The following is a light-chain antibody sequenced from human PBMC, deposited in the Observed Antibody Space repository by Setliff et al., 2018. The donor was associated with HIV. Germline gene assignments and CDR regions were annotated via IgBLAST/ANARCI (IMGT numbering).Light chain of an antibody. CDR3: CSYAGSYTSLYV. CDR1: SSDVGGYNY. Sequence: QSALTQPRSVSGSPGQPVTISCTGTSSDVGGYNYVSWYQHLPGKAPKLMIYDVTKRPSWVPDRFSGSKSGNTASLTISGLQSEDEADYYCCSYAGSYTSLYVFGTGTRSPS. CDR2: DVT. J-gene: IGLJ1*01. V-gene: IGLV2-11*01.